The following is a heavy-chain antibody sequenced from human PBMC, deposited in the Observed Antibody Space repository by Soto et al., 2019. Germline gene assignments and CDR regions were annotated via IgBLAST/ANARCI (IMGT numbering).Heavy chain of an antibody. V-gene: IGHV4-59*08. CDR3: ARVSTYYDILTGYFGYYFDY. CDR1: GGSISSYY. D-gene: IGHD3-9*01. Sequence: PSETLSLTCTVSGGSISSYYWSWIRQPPGKGLEWIGYIYYSGSTNYNPSLKSRVTISVDTSKNQFSLKLSSVTAADTAVYYCARVSTYYDILTGYFGYYFDYWGQGTLVTVSS. CDR2: IYYSGST. J-gene: IGHJ4*02.